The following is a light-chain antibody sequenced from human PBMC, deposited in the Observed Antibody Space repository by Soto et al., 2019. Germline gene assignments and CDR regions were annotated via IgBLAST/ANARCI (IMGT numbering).Light chain of an antibody. CDR3: QEYNSYSYT. CDR1: QRIRNW. V-gene: IGKV1-5*03. J-gene: IGKJ2*01. CDR2: KES. Sequence: DIPMTQSPSTLSESVGDRVTITCRASQRIRNWFAWYQQKPGKATKLLIYKESTLGGGVPARFSGSGAWTEFTRPISSLQPDYFATYYCQEYNSYSYTFGQGTKLEIK.